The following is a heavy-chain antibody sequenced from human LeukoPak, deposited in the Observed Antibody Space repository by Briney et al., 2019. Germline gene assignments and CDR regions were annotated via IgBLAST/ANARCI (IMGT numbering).Heavy chain of an antibody. Sequence: PGGSLRLSCAASGFTFSSYAMSWVRQAPGKGLEWVSAISCSGGSTYYADSVKGRFTISRDNSKNTLYLQMNSLRAEDTAVYYCAKRALLGFGELYYFDYWGQGTLVTVSS. V-gene: IGHV3-23*01. J-gene: IGHJ4*02. CDR3: AKRALLGFGELYYFDY. CDR2: ISCSGGST. CDR1: GFTFSSYA. D-gene: IGHD3-10*01.